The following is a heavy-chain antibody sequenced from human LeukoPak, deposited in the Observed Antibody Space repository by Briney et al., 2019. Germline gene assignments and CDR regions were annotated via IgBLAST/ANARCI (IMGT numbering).Heavy chain of an antibody. J-gene: IGHJ4*02. V-gene: IGHV4-39*01. CDR3: ARRLSGYTFDY. Sequence: SETLSLTCTVSGGSISSSNHHWDWIRQPPGKGLEWIGNTYYSGSTYYNPSLKSRVTISVDTSRNHFSLRLSSVTAADTAVYYCARRLSGYTFDYWGQGTLVTVSS. CDR1: GGSISSSNHH. D-gene: IGHD3-16*02. CDR2: TYYSGST.